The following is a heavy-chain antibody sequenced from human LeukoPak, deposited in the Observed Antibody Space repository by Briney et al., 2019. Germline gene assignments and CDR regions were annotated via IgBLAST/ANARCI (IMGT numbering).Heavy chain of an antibody. CDR3: ARARQQLVWANWFDP. CDR2: ISAYNGKT. Sequence: ASVKVSCKSSGYTFSSYGIIWVRQAPGQGLEWMGWISAYNGKTKYAQKLQGRVTMTTETSTSTAYMELRSLRSDDTAVYYCARARQQLVWANWFDPWGQGTLATVSS. D-gene: IGHD6-13*01. J-gene: IGHJ5*02. V-gene: IGHV1-18*01. CDR1: GYTFSSYG.